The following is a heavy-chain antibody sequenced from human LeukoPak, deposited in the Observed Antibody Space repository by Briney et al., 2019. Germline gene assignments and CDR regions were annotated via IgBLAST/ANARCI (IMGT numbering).Heavy chain of an antibody. J-gene: IGHJ4*02. CDR2: IYWDDDK. CDR1: GFSLSTSGVG. V-gene: IGHV2-5*02. CDR3: AHLSKYSSTWSH. D-gene: IGHD6-13*01. Sequence: SGPTLVKPTQTLTLTCTFSGFSLSTSGVGVGWIRQPPGKALEWLALIYWDDDKRYRPSLKSRVTITKDTSKNQVVLTMTNMGPVDTATYYCAHLSKYSSTWSHWGQGTLVTVSS.